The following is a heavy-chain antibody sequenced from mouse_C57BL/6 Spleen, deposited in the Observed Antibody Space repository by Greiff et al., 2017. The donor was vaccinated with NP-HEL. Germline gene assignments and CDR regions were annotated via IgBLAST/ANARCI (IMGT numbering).Heavy chain of an antibody. D-gene: IGHD2-5*01. J-gene: IGHJ4*01. CDR1: GYTFTEYT. CDR3: ARHDALYYSNLYYAMDY. CDR2: FYPGSGSI. Sequence: QVQLQQSGAELVKPGASVKLSCKASGYTFTEYTIHWVKQRSGQGLEWIGWFYPGSGSIKYNEKFKDKATLTADKSSSTVYMELSRLTSEDSAVYFCARHDALYYSNLYYAMDYWGQGTSVTVSS. V-gene: IGHV1-62-2*01.